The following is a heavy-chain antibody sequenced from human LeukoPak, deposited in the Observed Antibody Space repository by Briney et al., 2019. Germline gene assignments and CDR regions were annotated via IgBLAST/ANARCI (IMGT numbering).Heavy chain of an antibody. D-gene: IGHD3-22*01. CDR1: GGTFSSYA. V-gene: IGHV1-69*05. CDR3: ARDITMIVVVTADAFDI. CDR2: IIPIFGTA. Sequence: SVKVSCKASGGTFSSYAISWVRQAPGQGLEWMGGIIPIFGTANYAQKFQGRVTITTDESTSTAYMELSSLRSEDTAVYYCARDITMIVVVTADAFDIWGQGTMVTVSS. J-gene: IGHJ3*02.